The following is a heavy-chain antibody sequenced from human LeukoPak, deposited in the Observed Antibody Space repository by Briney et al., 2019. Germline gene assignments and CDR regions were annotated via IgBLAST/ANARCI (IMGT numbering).Heavy chain of an antibody. CDR2: ISGSGGST. D-gene: IGHD5-18*01. V-gene: IGHV3-23*01. CDR1: GFTFSNCA. Sequence: GGSLRLTCAASGFTFSNCAMSWVRQAPGKGLEWVSRISGSGGSTYYADSVKGRFTISRDTSKNTLSLQMNSLRAEDTAVYYCAKEIQLWSTPFDYWGQGTLVTVSS. J-gene: IGHJ4*02. CDR3: AKEIQLWSTPFDY.